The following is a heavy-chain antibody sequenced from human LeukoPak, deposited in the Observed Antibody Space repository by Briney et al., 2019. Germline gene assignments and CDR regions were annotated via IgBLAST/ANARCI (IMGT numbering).Heavy chain of an antibody. CDR1: GGTFSSYA. Sequence: SVKVSCKASGGTFSSYAISWVRQAPGQGLEWMGRIIPIFGTANYAQKFQGRVTITTDESTSTAYMELSSLRSEDTAVYYCASNGDHEMMDYYYYYCMDVWGKGTTVTVSS. V-gene: IGHV1-69*05. CDR2: IIPIFGTA. D-gene: IGHD2-21*02. J-gene: IGHJ6*03. CDR3: ASNGDHEMMDYYYYYCMDV.